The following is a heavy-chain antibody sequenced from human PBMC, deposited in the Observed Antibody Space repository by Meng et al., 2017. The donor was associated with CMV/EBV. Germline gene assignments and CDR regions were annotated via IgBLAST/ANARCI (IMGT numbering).Heavy chain of an antibody. CDR3: ARDGADDDYSNSNYYYYYGMDV. J-gene: IGHJ6*02. CDR2: IKQDGSEK. V-gene: IGHV3-7*01. D-gene: IGHD4-11*01. CDR1: GFPFSNSD. Sequence: GGSLRLSCAASGFPFSNSDMNWVRQAPGKGLEWVANIKQDGSEKYYVDSVKGRFTISRDNAKNSLYLQMNSLRAEDTAVYYCARDGADDDYSNSNYYYYYGMDVWGQGTTVTVSS.